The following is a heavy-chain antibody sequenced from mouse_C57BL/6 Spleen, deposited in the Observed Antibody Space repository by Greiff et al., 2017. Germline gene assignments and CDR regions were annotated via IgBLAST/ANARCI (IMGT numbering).Heavy chain of an antibody. V-gene: IGHV1-69*01. D-gene: IGHD1-1*01. Sequence: QVKLKQPGAELVMPGASVKLSCKASGYTFTSYWMHWVKQRPGQGLEWIGEIDPSDSYTNYNQQLKGKSTMTVDKSSSTAYMQLSSLTSEDSAVYYCARRWITTVGHFDVWGTGTTVTVSS. J-gene: IGHJ1*03. CDR2: IDPSDSYT. CDR1: GYTFTSYW. CDR3: ARRWITTVGHFDV.